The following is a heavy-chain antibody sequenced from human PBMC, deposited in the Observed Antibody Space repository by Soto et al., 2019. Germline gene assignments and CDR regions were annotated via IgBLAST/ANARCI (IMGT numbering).Heavy chain of an antibody. Sequence: QVQLVQSGAEVKKPGSSVKVSCKASGGTFSSYAISWVRQAPGQGLEWMGGIIPIFGTANYAQKFQSRVTITGDEATSRAYMELSSLRSEDTAVYYCGCSGGSCPWVSAGSYWGQGTLVIV. D-gene: IGHD2-15*01. CDR1: GGTFSSYA. CDR3: GCSGGSCPWVSAGSY. V-gene: IGHV1-69*12. CDR2: IIPIFGTA. J-gene: IGHJ4*02.